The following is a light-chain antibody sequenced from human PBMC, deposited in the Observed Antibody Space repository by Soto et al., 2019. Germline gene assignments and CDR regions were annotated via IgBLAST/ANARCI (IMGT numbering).Light chain of an antibody. J-gene: IGKJ1*01. CDR2: TAF. CDR3: QQYYSYPRT. Sequence: AIRMTQSPSSFSASTGDRVTITCRASQGISSYLAWYQQKPGKAPKLLIYTAFTLQSGVPSRFSGSGSGTDFTLTISRLQSEDFATYYCQQYYSYPRTFGQGTKVEI. CDR1: QGISSY. V-gene: IGKV1-8*01.